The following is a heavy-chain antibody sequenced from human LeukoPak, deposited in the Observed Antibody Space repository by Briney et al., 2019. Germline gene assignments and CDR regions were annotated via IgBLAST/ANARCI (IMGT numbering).Heavy chain of an antibody. D-gene: IGHD2-2*01. J-gene: IGHJ4*02. CDR3: ARDPPGGQYCSSTSCFFDY. V-gene: IGHV3-48*04. CDR2: ISSSGSTI. CDR1: GFTFSSYA. Sequence: GGSLRLPCAASGFTFSSYAMSWVRQAPGKGLEWVSYISSSGSTIYYADSVKGRFTISRDNAKNSLYLQMNSLRAEDTAVYYCARDPPGGQYCSSTSCFFDYWGQGTLVTVSS.